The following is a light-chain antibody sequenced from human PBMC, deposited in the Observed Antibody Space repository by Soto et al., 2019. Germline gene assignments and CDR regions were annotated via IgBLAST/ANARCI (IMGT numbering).Light chain of an antibody. CDR2: EDN. CDR3: HSYDSINGEV. V-gene: IGLV6-57*04. CDR1: SGSIAANY. Sequence: NFMLTQPHSVSESPGKTVTISCTRSSGSIAANYVQWYQQRPGSAPTTVIYEDNQRPSGVPDRFSGSIDSSSNSATLTISGLKTEDDADYYCHSYDSINGEVFGVGTKLTVL. J-gene: IGLJ2*01.